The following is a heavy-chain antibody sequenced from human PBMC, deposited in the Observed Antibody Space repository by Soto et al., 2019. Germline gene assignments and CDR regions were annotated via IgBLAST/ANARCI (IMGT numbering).Heavy chain of an antibody. CDR2: IYSGGST. CDR3: ARNSVRSYRRLHYMDV. CDR1: GFTVSSNY. J-gene: IGHJ6*03. V-gene: IGHV3-53*04. D-gene: IGHD2-21*02. Sequence: GGSLRLSCAASGFTVSSNYMSWVRQAPGKGLEWVSVIYSGGSTYYADSVKGRFTISRHNSKNTLYLQMNSLRAEDTAVYYCARNSVRSYRRLHYMDVWGKGTTVTVSS.